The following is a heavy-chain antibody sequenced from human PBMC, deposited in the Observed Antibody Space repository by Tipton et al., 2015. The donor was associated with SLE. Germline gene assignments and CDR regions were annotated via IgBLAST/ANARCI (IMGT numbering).Heavy chain of an antibody. CDR1: GYTFAGYY. CDR3: ARSKLVPAARIDF. D-gene: IGHD2-2*01. J-gene: IGHJ4*02. V-gene: IGHV1-2*02. Sequence: QSGPEVKKPGASVKVSCKASGYTFAGYYIYWVRQAPGQGLEWMGWIKPNGGGTTYAQDFQGRVTMTTDTSISTAYLELRRLTSDDPGTFFCARSKLVPAARIDFWGQGTLVSVSS. CDR2: IKPNGGGT.